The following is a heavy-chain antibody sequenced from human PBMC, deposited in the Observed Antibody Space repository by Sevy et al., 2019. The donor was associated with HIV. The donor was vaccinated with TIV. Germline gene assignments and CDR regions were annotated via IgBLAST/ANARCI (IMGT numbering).Heavy chain of an antibody. D-gene: IGHD6-13*01. J-gene: IGHJ4*02. V-gene: IGHV3-21*01. Sequence: GGSLRLSCAASEFTFSSYSMNWVRQAPGKGLEWVSSISSSSSYIYYADSVKGRFTISRDNAKNSLYLQMNSLRAEDTAVYYCARAPQQLVMREFDYWGQGTLVTVSS. CDR2: ISSSSSYI. CDR1: EFTFSSYS. CDR3: ARAPQQLVMREFDY.